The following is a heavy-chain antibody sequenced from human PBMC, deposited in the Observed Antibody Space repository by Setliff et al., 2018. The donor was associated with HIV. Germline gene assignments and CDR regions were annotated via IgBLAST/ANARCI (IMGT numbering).Heavy chain of an antibody. D-gene: IGHD1-1*01. J-gene: IGHJ6*03. Sequence: GGSLRLSCEASGFTFDEYDMHWVRQAPGKGLEWVSGISWKRGSIGYADAVRGRFTISRDNAKASLYLQMDSLRLEDTALYFCIKDGTVLGRNYFYLDAWGKGTMVTVSS. CDR2: ISWKRGSI. V-gene: IGHV3-9*01. CDR1: GFTFDEYD. CDR3: IKDGTVLGRNYFYLDA.